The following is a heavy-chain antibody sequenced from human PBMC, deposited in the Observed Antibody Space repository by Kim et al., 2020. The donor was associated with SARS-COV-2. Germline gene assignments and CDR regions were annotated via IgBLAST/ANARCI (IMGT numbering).Heavy chain of an antibody. CDR1: GFTFSSYE. J-gene: IGHJ6*02. CDR2: ISSSGSTI. V-gene: IGHV3-48*03. D-gene: IGHD3-9*01. Sequence: GGSLRLSCAASGFTFSSYEMNWVRQAPGKGLEWVSYISSSGSTIYYADSVKGRFTISRDNAKNSLYLQMNSLRAEDTAVYYCARALDYDILTGPIDYYYYGMDVWGQGTTVTVSS. CDR3: ARALDYDILTGPIDYYYYGMDV.